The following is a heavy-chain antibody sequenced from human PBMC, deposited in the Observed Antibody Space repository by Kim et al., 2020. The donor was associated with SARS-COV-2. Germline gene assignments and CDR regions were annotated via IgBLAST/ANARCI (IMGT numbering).Heavy chain of an antibody. J-gene: IGHJ6*02. CDR2: IYHTGDA. CDR1: GYSITTHHY. V-gene: IGHV4-38-2*02. CDR3: TRHNFMDV. Sequence: SETLSLTCSVSGYSITTHHYWGWIRQPPGKGLEWIGSIYHTGDAFYNSSLASRLTISVDTSKNQFSLRLSSLTAADTAVYYCTRHNFMDVWGQGTTVTVS.